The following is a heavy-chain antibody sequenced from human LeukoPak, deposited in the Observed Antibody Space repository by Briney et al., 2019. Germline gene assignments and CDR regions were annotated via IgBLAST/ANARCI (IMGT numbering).Heavy chain of an antibody. Sequence: GGSLRLSCAASGFTFDDYAMHWVRQAPGKGLEWVSGISWNSGSIDYADSVKGRFTISRDNAKNSLYLQTNGLRAEDTALYYCAKSQNLYGSGSYYWPFDYWGQGTLVTVSS. CDR3: AKSQNLYGSGSYYWPFDY. D-gene: IGHD3-10*01. CDR2: ISWNSGSI. J-gene: IGHJ4*02. CDR1: GFTFDDYA. V-gene: IGHV3-9*01.